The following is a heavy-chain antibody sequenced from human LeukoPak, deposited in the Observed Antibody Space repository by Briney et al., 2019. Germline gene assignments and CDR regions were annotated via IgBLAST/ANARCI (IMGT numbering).Heavy chain of an antibody. V-gene: IGHV3-21*01. D-gene: IGHD2-15*01. CDR2: NSDNSRDR. Sequence: GGSLRLSCAPSGFPFSNYNMSRVRAAPGRGLEWVSSNSDNSRDRYYAYSVKGRFTISRDNANNSLYLQMDSQRAEDTAVYYCAREGGAEDFDYWGQGTLVTVS. J-gene: IGHJ4*02. CDR3: AREGGAEDFDY. CDR1: GFPFSNYN.